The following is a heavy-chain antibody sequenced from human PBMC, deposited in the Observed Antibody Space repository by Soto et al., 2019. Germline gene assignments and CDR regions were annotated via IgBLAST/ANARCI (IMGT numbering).Heavy chain of an antibody. D-gene: IGHD1-26*01. Sequence: VQLVESGGGLVQPGGSLRLSCAASGFIFSDHYMDWVRQAPGKGLEWVGRIKNKANSYTTEYAASVKGRFTIARDHSKHSLYLQMNSLKTEDTAVYYCTRISLVGATGGRYFDYWGQGTLLTVSS. V-gene: IGHV3-72*01. CDR1: GFIFSDHY. J-gene: IGHJ4*02. CDR3: TRISLVGATGGRYFDY. CDR2: IKNKANSYTT.